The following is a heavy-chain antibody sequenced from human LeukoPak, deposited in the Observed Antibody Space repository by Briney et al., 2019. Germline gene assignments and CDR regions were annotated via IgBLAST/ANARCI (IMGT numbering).Heavy chain of an antibody. Sequence: PGGSLRLSCAASGFTFSDYYMSWIRQAPGKGLEWVSCISSSGSTIYYADSVKGRFTISRDNAKNSLYLQMHSLRADDTAVYYCARFAAGGSYYYYMDVWGRGTTVTVSS. CDR3: ARFAAGGSYYYYMDV. CDR2: ISSSGSTI. J-gene: IGHJ6*03. V-gene: IGHV3-11*04. CDR1: GFTFSDYY. D-gene: IGHD6-25*01.